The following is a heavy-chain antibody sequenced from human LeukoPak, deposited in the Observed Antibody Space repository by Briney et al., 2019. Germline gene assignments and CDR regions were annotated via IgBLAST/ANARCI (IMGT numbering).Heavy chain of an antibody. J-gene: IGHJ6*02. CDR2: INHSGST. CDR1: GGSFSGYY. D-gene: IGHD6-19*01. V-gene: IGHV4-34*01. CDR3: ARGPRRYSSGWFYYYGMDV. Sequence: SETLSLTCAVYGGSFSGYYWSWIRQPPGKGLEWMGEINHSGSTNYNPPLKSRVTISVDTSKNQFSLKLSSVTAADTAVYYCARGPRRYSSGWFYYYGMDVWGQGTTVTVSS.